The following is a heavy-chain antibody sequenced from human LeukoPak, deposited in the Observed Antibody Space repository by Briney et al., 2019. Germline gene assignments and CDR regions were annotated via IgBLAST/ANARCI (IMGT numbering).Heavy chain of an antibody. CDR3: VRGDSMFDP. CDR1: GGSLRGYY. J-gene: IGHJ5*02. V-gene: IGHV4-34*01. CDR2: INHSGST. D-gene: IGHD2/OR15-2a*01. Sequence: SETLSLTCTVYGGSLRGYYWSWIRQPPGKELEWIAEINHSGSTNYNPSLKSRVAISVDTSKNQFSLTLTSVTAADTAVYYCVRGDSMFDPWGQGTRVTVSP.